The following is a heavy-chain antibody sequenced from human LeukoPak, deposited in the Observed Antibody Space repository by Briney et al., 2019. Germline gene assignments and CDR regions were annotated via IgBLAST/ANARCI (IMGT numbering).Heavy chain of an antibody. V-gene: IGHV5-51*01. D-gene: IGHD3-10*01. Sequence: GESLKISCEASGYTFTTYWIGWVRQLPGKGLDWVGYIYPGDSNLGYNPSFQGQVTVSVDKSITTAYLQWSSLKASDTGTYLCAAINLPSGLLYWGQGTPVTVSS. J-gene: IGHJ4*02. CDR3: AAINLPSGLLY. CDR2: IYPGDSNL. CDR1: GYTFTTYW.